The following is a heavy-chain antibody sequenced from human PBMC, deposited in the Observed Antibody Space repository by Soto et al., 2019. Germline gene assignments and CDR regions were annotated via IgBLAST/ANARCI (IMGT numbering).Heavy chain of an antibody. CDR3: ARNQRYCTGGSCFYDI. D-gene: IGHD2-15*01. J-gene: IGHJ3*02. CDR2: ISSSGSIR. Sequence: QVQLVESGGGLVKPGGSLRLSCAASGFTFSDYYMTWIRQAPGKGLAWVSYISSSGSIRYYADSVKGRLTISRDNAKNSLYLQMNSLRAEDTAVYYCARNQRYCTGGSCFYDIWGQGTMVTVSS. CDR1: GFTFSDYY. V-gene: IGHV3-11*01.